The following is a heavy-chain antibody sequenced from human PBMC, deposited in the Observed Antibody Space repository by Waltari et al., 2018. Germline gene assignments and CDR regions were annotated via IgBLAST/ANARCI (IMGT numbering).Heavy chain of an antibody. V-gene: IGHV2-26*01. Sequence: QVTLKESGPVLVKPTETLTLTCTVPGFSLSNARMGVSWTRQPPGKALEWLAHIFSNDEKSYSTSLKSRLTISKDTSKSQVVLTMTNMDPVDTATYYCARAPNYYDSSGYYYVFDYWGQGTLVTVSS. CDR2: IFSNDEK. CDR3: ARAPNYYDSSGYYYVFDY. J-gene: IGHJ4*02. CDR1: GFSLSNARMG. D-gene: IGHD3-22*01.